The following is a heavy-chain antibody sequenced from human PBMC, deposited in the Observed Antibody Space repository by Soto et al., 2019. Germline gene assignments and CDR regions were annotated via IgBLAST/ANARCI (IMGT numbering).Heavy chain of an antibody. CDR3: ARRPGGSLTQFDP. V-gene: IGHV1-3*01. Sequence: VSVKVSCKASGYTFTSYAMHWVRQAPGQRLEWMGWINAGNGNTKYSQKFQGRVTITRDTSASTAYMELSSLRSEDTAVYYCARRPGGSLTQFDPWGQGTLVTVSS. CDR1: GYTFTSYA. CDR2: INAGNGNT. J-gene: IGHJ5*02. D-gene: IGHD2-15*01.